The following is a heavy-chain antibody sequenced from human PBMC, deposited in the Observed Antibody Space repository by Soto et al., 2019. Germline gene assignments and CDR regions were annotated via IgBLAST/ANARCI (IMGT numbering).Heavy chain of an antibody. V-gene: IGHV3-7*01. Sequence: VGSLRLSCAASGFTFSTSWMSWVRQAPGKGLEWVANIKEDGSEKYYVDSVKGRFTTSRDHAKNSLYLQMNSLGADDTAVYYCARADYYGDPGSYWGQGTLVTVSS. D-gene: IGHD3-10*01. CDR1: GFTFSTSW. J-gene: IGHJ4*02. CDR2: IKEDGSEK. CDR3: ARADYYGDPGSY.